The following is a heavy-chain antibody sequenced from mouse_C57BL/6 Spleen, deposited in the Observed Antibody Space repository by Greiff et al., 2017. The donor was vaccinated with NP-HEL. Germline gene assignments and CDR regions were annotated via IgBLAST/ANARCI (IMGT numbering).Heavy chain of an antibody. J-gene: IGHJ2*01. Sequence: QVQLQQPGAELVRPGSSVKLSCKASGYTFTSYWMHWVKQRPIQGLEWIGNIDPSDSETHYNQKFKDKATLTVDKSSSTAYMQLSSLTSEDSAVYYCAREGTGTYYFDYWGQGTTLTVSS. CDR2: IDPSDSET. CDR1: GYTFTSYW. D-gene: IGHD4-1*01. CDR3: AREGTGTYYFDY. V-gene: IGHV1-52*01.